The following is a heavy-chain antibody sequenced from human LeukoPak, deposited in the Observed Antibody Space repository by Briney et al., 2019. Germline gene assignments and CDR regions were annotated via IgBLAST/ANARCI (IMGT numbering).Heavy chain of an antibody. CDR1: GGSISGHY. V-gene: IGHV4-59*11. CDR3: AREASYCSGGSCNYFDY. J-gene: IGHJ4*02. CDR2: IYYSGST. Sequence: SETLSLTCTVSGGSISGHYWSWIRQPPGKGLEWIGYIYYSGSTNYNPSLESRATISVDTSKNQFSLKLSSVTAADTAVYYCAREASYCSGGSCNYFDYWGQGTLVTVSS. D-gene: IGHD2-15*01.